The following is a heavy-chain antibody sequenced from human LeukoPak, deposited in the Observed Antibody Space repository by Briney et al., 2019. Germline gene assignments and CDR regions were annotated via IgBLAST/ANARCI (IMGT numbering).Heavy chain of an antibody. CDR1: GLTFSSSW. Sequence: GGSLRLSCAVSGLTFSSSWMDCVRQAPGEGLEWVASINPDGNKKYSADSVKGRFTISRDNAENSLYLQMNSLRVEDTAFYYCARDLAYSRLDYWGQGMLVTVSS. CDR2: INPDGNKK. J-gene: IGHJ4*02. D-gene: IGHD5-18*01. CDR3: ARDLAYSRLDY. V-gene: IGHV3-7*01.